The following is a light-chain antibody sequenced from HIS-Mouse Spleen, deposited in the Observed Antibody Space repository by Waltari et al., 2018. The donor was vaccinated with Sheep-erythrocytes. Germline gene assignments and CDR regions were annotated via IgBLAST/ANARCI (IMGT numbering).Light chain of an antibody. CDR2: AAS. CDR1: QSISSY. V-gene: IGKV1-39*01. CDR3: QQYGSSPWP. J-gene: IGKJ1*01. Sequence: DIQMTQSPSSLSASVGDRVTITCRASQSISSYLNWYQQKPGKAPKLLIYAASSLQSGVPSRFSGSGSGTDFTLTISRLEPEDFAVYYCQQYGSSPWPFGQGTKVEIK.